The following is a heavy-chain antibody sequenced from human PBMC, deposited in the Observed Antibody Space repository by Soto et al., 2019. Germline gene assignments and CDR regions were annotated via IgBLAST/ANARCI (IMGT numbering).Heavy chain of an antibody. D-gene: IGHD5-18*01. Sequence: PSETLSLTCTVSGGSISSGGYYWSWIRQHPGKGLEWIGYIYYSGSTYYNPSLKSRVTISVDTSKNQFSLKLSSVTAADTAVYYCARAWLQLGVGAFDIWGQGTMVTVSS. CDR2: IYYSGST. CDR3: ARAWLQLGVGAFDI. V-gene: IGHV4-31*03. CDR1: GGSISSGGYY. J-gene: IGHJ3*02.